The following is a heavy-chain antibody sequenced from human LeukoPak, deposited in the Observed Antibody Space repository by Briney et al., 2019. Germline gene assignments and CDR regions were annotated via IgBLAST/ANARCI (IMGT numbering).Heavy chain of an antibody. Sequence: GGSLRLSCAASGFTVSSNYMSWVRQAPGKGLEWVSVICSGGSTYYADSVKGRFTISRDNSKNTLYLQMNSLRAEDTAVYYCARGVRRRPDAFDIWGQGTMVTVSS. CDR2: ICSGGST. J-gene: IGHJ3*02. V-gene: IGHV3-66*01. CDR3: ARGVRRRPDAFDI. CDR1: GFTVSSNY. D-gene: IGHD6-25*01.